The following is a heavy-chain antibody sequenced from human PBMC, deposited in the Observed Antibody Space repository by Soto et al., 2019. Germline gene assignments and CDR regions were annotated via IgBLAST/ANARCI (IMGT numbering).Heavy chain of an antibody. V-gene: IGHV4-4*02. D-gene: IGHD1-26*01. Sequence: SETLSLTCAVSGDSISSSNWWSWVRQPPGKGLEWIGEIYHSGETNYNPSLKSRVIILVDKSKNQFSLKLASLTAADTAVYYCSRAGATRFDYWGQGILVTVSS. CDR3: SRAGATRFDY. CDR1: GDSISSSNW. CDR2: IYHSGET. J-gene: IGHJ4*02.